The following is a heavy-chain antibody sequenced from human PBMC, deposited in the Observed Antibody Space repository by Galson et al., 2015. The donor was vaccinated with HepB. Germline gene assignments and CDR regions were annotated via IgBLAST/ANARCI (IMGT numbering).Heavy chain of an antibody. CDR2: INHSGST. D-gene: IGHD1-20*01. Sequence: ETLSLTCAVYGGSFSGYYWSWIRQPPGKGLEWIGEINHSGSTNYDPSLKSRVTISVDTSKNQFSLKLSSLKASDTAMYYCARVGNWNPYSFDPWGQGTLVTVSS. CDR1: GGSFSGYY. J-gene: IGHJ5*02. V-gene: IGHV4-34*01. CDR3: ARVGNWNPYSFDP.